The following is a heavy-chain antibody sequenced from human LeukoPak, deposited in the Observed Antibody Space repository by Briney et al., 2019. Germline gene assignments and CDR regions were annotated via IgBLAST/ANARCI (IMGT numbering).Heavy chain of an antibody. V-gene: IGHV3-48*03. CDR2: ISSSGSTI. J-gene: IGHJ4*02. CDR3: ARGSPYYYDSSGYYYD. CDR1: GFTCSSYE. D-gene: IGHD3-22*01. Sequence: PGGSLRLSCAASGFTCSSYEMNWVRQAPGKGLEWVSYISSSGSTIYYADSVKGRFTISRDNAKNSLYLQMNSLRAEDTAVYYCARGSPYYYDSSGYYYDWGQGTLVTVPS.